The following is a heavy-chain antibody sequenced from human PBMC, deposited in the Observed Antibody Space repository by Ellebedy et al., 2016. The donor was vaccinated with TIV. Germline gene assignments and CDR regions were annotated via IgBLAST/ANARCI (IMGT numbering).Heavy chain of an antibody. CDR1: GFTFSSYE. CDR3: ARAVSGYRADF. Sequence: GGSLRLSCAASGFTFSSYEMNWVRQAPGKGLEWVSYISSGGNTIYYADSVKSRFTISRDNAKHSLYLQMNSLRAEDTAVYYCARAVSGYRADFWGQGTLVTVSS. J-gene: IGHJ4*02. V-gene: IGHV3-48*03. D-gene: IGHD5-18*01. CDR2: ISSGGNTI.